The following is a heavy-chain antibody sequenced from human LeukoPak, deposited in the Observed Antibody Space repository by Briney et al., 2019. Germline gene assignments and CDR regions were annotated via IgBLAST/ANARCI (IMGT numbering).Heavy chain of an antibody. CDR1: GFTFSSYA. J-gene: IGHJ4*02. D-gene: IGHD3-10*01. V-gene: IGHV3-64D*06. Sequence: PGGSLRLSCLASGFTFSSYAMHWVRQAPGKGLEYVSAISSNGGRTYYADSVKGRFTISRDNSKNTLYLQMSSLRAEDTAVYYCVKDRRYYGSGTDFDYWGQGTLVTVSS. CDR3: VKDRRYYGSGTDFDY. CDR2: ISSNGGRT.